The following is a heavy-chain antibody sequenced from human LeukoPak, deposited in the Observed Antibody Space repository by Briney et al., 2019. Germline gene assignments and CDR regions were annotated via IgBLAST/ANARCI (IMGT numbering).Heavy chain of an antibody. J-gene: IGHJ4*02. V-gene: IGHV4-34*01. CDR3: TRVNRQEDLVYFFDF. D-gene: IGHD1-14*01. CDR2: INHSGST. Sequence: SETLSLTCAVYGGSFSGYYWSWIRQPPGKGLEWIGEINHSGSTNYNPSLKSRVTISVDTSKNQFSLKLNSVTAADTAVYYCTRVNRQEDLVYFFDFWGQGTLVTVSS. CDR1: GGSFSGYY.